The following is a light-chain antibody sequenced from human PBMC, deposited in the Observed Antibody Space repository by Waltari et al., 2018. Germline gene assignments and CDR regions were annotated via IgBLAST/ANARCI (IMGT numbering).Light chain of an antibody. CDR1: QRVGRS. J-gene: IGKJ1*01. V-gene: IGKV3-20*01. CDR3: QHYVRLPAT. CDR2: GAS. Sequence: EIVLTQSPGTLSLSPGARATLSCRASQRVGRSLAWYQQKPGQAPRLLIYGASNRAPGIPDRFSGSGSGTDSSLTISRLEPEDFGLYSCQHYVRLPATFGQGTKVEIK.